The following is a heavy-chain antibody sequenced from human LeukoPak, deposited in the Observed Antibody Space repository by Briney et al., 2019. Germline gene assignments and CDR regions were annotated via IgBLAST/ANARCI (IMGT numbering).Heavy chain of an antibody. D-gene: IGHD1-26*01. CDR2: ISGSGGST. Sequence: PGGSLRLSCGASGFTFSSYWMSWVRQAPGKGLEWVSAISGSGGSTYYADSVKGRFTISRDNSKNTLYLQMNSLRAEDTAVYYCAKQVGGATTFDYWGQGTLVTVSS. CDR3: AKQVGGATTFDY. J-gene: IGHJ4*02. CDR1: GFTFSSYW. V-gene: IGHV3-23*01.